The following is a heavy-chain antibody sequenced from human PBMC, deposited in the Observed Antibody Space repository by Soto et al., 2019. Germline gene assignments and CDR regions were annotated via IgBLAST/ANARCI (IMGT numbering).Heavy chain of an antibody. V-gene: IGHV4-30-2*01. J-gene: IGHJ4*02. CDR1: GGSISYGGYS. D-gene: IGHD1-26*01. CDR3: ARGAGYYPFDY. CDR2: ISHLEST. Sequence: SETLCVTWTVSGGSISYGGYSWSWIRQPPGKDLEWLGYISHLESTFYNPSFQSRLTLSIDRSKNQFSLKLASMTAADTAVYYCARGAGYYPFDYWGQGTLVT.